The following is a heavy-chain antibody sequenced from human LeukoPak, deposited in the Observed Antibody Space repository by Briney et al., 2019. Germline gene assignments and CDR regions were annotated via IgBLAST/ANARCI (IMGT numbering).Heavy chain of an antibody. CDR2: INHSGST. D-gene: IGHD5-24*01. J-gene: IGHJ2*01. CDR1: GGSFSGYY. CDR3: ARGKRRPHWYFDL. Sequence: SETLSLTCAVYGGSFSGYYWSWIRQPPGKGLEWIGEINHSGSTNYNPSLKSRVTISVDTSKNQFSLKLSSVTAADTAVYYCARGKRRPHWYFDLWGRGTLVTVSS. V-gene: IGHV4-34*01.